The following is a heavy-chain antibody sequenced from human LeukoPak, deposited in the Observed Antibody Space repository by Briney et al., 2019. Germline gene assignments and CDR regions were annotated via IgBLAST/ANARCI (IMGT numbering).Heavy chain of an antibody. Sequence: PGGSLRLSCAASGFTFTSYAMSWVRRAPGKGLEWVSVISGSGGITYSADSVKGRFSISRDNSKNTLYLQMNSLRAEDTAAYYCAKERGNNGGITNCYFDYWGQGTLVTVSS. V-gene: IGHV3-23*01. J-gene: IGHJ4*02. CDR2: ISGSGGIT. CDR3: AKERGNNGGITNCYFDY. D-gene: IGHD4-23*01. CDR1: GFTFTSYA.